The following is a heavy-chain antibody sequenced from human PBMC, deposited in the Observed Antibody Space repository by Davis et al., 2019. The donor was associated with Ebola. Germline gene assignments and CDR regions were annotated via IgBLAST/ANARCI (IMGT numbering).Heavy chain of an antibody. D-gene: IGHD4-17*01. CDR1: GYTFTGYY. Sequence: ASVKVSCKASGYTFTGYYMHWVRQAPGQGLEWMGWINPNSGGTNYAQKFQGRVTMTRDTSISTAYMELSRLRSDDTAVYYCARDQDYGDYGWFDPWGQGTLVTVSS. J-gene: IGHJ5*02. CDR2: INPNSGGT. CDR3: ARDQDYGDYGWFDP. V-gene: IGHV1-2*02.